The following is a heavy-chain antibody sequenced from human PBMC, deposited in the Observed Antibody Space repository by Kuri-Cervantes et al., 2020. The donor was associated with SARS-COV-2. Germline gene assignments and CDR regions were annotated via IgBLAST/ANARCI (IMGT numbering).Heavy chain of an antibody. CDR1: GGTFSSYA. CDR2: IIPIFGIA. Sequence: SVKVSCEASGGTFSSYAISWVRQAPGQGLEWMGGIIPIFGIANYAQKFQGRVTITADTSTSTAYMELRSLRSDDTAVYYCARDSWTIFGVVAWFDPWGQGTLVTVSS. D-gene: IGHD3-3*01. V-gene: IGHV1-69*10. J-gene: IGHJ5*02. CDR3: ARDSWTIFGVVAWFDP.